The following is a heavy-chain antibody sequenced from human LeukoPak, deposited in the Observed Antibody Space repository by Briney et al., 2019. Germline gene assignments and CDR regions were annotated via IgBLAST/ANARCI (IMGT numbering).Heavy chain of an antibody. CDR2: IYYSGST. V-gene: IGHV4-59*01. Sequence: SETLSLTCTVSGGSISSYYWSWIRQPPGKGLEWIGYIYYSGSTNYNPSLKSRVTISVDTSKNQFSLKLSSVTAADTAVYYCASGLLFYYGSGSLDYWGQGTLVTVSS. CDR3: ASGLLFYYGSGSLDY. J-gene: IGHJ4*02. D-gene: IGHD3-10*01. CDR1: GGSISSYY.